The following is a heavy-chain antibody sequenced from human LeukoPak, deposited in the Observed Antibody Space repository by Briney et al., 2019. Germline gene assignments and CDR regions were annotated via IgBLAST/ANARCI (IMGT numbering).Heavy chain of an antibody. CDR1: GYTFTSYY. CDR3: ARVGVISFAGTTPFDY. CDR2: INPSGGST. J-gene: IGHJ4*02. Sequence: ASVKVSCKASGYTFTSYYMHWVRQAPGQGLEWMGIINPSGGSTSYAQKFQGRVTITADESTSTAYMELSSLRSEDTAVYYCARVGVISFAGTTPFDYWGQGTLVTVSS. V-gene: IGHV1-46*01. D-gene: IGHD3-10*01.